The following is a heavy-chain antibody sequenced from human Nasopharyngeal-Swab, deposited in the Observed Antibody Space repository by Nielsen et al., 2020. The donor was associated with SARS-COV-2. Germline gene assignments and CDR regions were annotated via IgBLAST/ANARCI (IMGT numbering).Heavy chain of an antibody. CDR3: ARDGSGSVGWFDP. V-gene: IGHV1-3*01. CDR2: INAGNGNT. D-gene: IGHD3-10*01. Sequence: WVRQAPGQRLEWMGWINAGNGNTKYSQKFQGRVTITRDTSASTAYMELGSLRSEDTAVYYCARDGSGSVGWFDPWGQGTLVTVSS. J-gene: IGHJ5*02.